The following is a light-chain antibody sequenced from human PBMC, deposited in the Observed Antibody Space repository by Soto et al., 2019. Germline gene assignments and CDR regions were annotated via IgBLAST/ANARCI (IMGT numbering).Light chain of an antibody. CDR3: QQYNNWPPWT. V-gene: IGKV3D-15*01. CDR2: GAS. Sequence: FGLRQSTVTLSLSQGEIATLSCRAIQSVSNNYLAWYQQKPGQAPRLLIYGASNRATGIPDRFSGSGSGTEFTLTISSLQSEDFAVYYCQQYNNWPPWTFGQGTKVDI. J-gene: IGKJ1*01. CDR1: QSVSNN.